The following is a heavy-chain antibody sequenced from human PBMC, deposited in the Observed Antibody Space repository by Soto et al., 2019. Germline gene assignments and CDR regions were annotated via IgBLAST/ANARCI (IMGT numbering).Heavy chain of an antibody. J-gene: IGHJ4*02. CDR2: IYYSGST. V-gene: IGHV4-59*01. CDR1: GGSISSYY. CDR3: AREMRHYYDSSGYPSAFDY. Sequence: SETLSLTCTVSGGSISSYYWSWIRQPPGKGLGWIGYIYYSGSTNYNPSLKSRVTISVDTSKNQFSLKLSSVTAADTAVYYCAREMRHYYDSSGYPSAFDYWGQGTLVTVSS. D-gene: IGHD3-22*01.